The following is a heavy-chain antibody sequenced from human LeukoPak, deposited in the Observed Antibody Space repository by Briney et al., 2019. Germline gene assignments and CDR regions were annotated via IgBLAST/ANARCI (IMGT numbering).Heavy chain of an antibody. CDR3: ARQDGYCSSTSCYSISYYYYGMDV. D-gene: IGHD2-2*02. CDR2: IYYSGST. V-gene: IGHV4-39*01. CDR1: GGSISSSSYY. J-gene: IGHJ6*02. Sequence: PSETLSLTCTVSGGSISSSSYYWGWIRQPPGKGLEWIGSIYYSGSTYYNPSLKSRVTISVDTSKNQFSPKLSSVTAADTAVYYCARQDGYCSSTSCYSISYYYYGMDVWGQGTTVTVSS.